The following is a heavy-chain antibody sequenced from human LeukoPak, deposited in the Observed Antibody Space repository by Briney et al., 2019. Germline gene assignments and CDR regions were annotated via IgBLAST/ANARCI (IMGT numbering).Heavy chain of an antibody. J-gene: IGHJ4*02. CDR3: ARIETATGPAGPAGY. D-gene: IGHD3-9*01. V-gene: IGHV3-23*01. Sequence: GGSLRLSCAASGFTFSIYAMSCVRQAPGKVLEWGSAISGSGGSTYYADSVKGRFTISRDNANKSLYLEMNSLRADETAVYYCARIETATGPAGPAGYWGQGTLVTVSS. CDR2: ISGSGGST. CDR1: GFTFSIYA.